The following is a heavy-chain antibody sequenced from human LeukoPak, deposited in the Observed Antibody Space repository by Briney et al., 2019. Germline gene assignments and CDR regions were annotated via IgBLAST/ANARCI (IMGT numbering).Heavy chain of an antibody. Sequence: SVKVSCKASGGTFSSYTISWVRQAPGQGLEWMGRIIPILGIANYAQKFQGRVTITADKSTSTAYMELSSLRSEDTAVYYCAREEAAVAGTFGFDYWGQGTLVTASS. V-gene: IGHV1-69*04. CDR3: AREEAAVAGTFGFDY. J-gene: IGHJ4*02. CDR1: GGTFSSYT. D-gene: IGHD6-19*01. CDR2: IIPILGIA.